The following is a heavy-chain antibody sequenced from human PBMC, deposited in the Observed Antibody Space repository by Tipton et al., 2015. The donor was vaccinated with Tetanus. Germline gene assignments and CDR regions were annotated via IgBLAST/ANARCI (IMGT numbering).Heavy chain of an antibody. V-gene: IGHV1-3*04. CDR2: INIGNGNI. D-gene: IGHD2-8*01. Sequence: QVQLVQSGAEVKKPGASVKISCKASGYTFTSFAMQWVRQAPGQRLEWLGWINIGNGNIKYSQKFQGRVTISRDTSANTAYLELGSLTPEDTAVYYCARSWYANRRDSTIVKGIPMGTGAFDVWGQGTTVIVS. CDR3: ARSWYANRRDSTIVKGIPMGTGAFDV. J-gene: IGHJ3*01. CDR1: GYTFTSFA.